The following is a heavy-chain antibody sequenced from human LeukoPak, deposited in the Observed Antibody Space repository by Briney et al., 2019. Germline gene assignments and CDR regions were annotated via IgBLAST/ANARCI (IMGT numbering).Heavy chain of an antibody. V-gene: IGHV1-69*06. CDR3: ARGGRYCSGGSCYLFDY. Sequence: SVKVSCKASGGTFSSHAISWVRQAPGQGLEWMGGIIPIFGTGNYAQNFQGRVTITADKSTSTAYMELSSLRSEDTAVYYCARGGRYCSGGSCYLFDYWGQGTVVTVSS. J-gene: IGHJ4*02. CDR1: GGTFSSHA. D-gene: IGHD2-15*01. CDR2: IIPIFGTG.